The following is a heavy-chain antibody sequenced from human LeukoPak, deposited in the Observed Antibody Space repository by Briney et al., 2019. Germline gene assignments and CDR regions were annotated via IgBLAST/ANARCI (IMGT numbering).Heavy chain of an antibody. J-gene: IGHJ3*02. CDR3: ARDLVTVTKGFDI. CDR2: ISYIGST. D-gene: IGHD4-17*01. Sequence: SETLSLTCAVSDDSFSSHYWTWIRQPPGKGLEWIGYISYIGSTNYNPSLKSRVTISIDTSKNQFSLKLTSVTAADAAVYYCARDLVTVTKGFDIWGQGTMVSVSS. V-gene: IGHV4-59*11. CDR1: DDSFSSHY.